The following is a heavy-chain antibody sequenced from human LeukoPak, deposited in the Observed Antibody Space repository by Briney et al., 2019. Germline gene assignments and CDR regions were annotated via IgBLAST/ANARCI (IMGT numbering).Heavy chain of an antibody. CDR3: AGEYYGDYVDY. V-gene: IGHV3-48*01. Sequence: GGSLRLSCAASGFTFSSYGMNWVRQAPGKGLEWVSYISSSSSTIYYADSVKGRFTISRDNAKNSLYLQMNSLRAEDTAVYYCAGEYYGDYVDYWGQGTLVTVSS. CDR1: GFTFSSYG. D-gene: IGHD3-3*01. J-gene: IGHJ4*02. CDR2: ISSSSSTI.